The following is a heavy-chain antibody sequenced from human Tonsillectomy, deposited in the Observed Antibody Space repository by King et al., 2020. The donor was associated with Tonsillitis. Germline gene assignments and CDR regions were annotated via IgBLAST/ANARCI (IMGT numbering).Heavy chain of an antibody. V-gene: IGHV3-7*03. CDR2: IKQDGSEK. CDR3: ARDLMRDILTGPWDY. CDR1: GFTFSSYW. J-gene: IGHJ4*02. D-gene: IGHD3-9*01. Sequence: VQLVESGGGLVQPGGSLRLSCAASGFTFSSYWMSWVRQAPGKGLEWVANIKQDGSEKYYVDSVKGRFTISRDNAKKSLYLQMNSLRAEDTAVYYCARDLMRDILTGPWDYWGQGTLVTVSS.